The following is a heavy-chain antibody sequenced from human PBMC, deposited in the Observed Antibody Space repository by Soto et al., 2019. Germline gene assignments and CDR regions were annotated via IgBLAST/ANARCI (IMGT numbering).Heavy chain of an antibody. CDR1: GGSISSSSYY. V-gene: IGHV4-39*01. CDR3: ARPNYSGTTMSTLDI. D-gene: IGHD5-12*01. J-gene: IGHJ3*02. CDR2: IYYSGST. Sequence: ASETLSLTCTVSGGSISSSSYYWGWIRQPPGKGLEWIGNIYYSGSTYYSPSLKSRVTISVDTSKNQFTLKLSSVTAADSAVYYCARPNYSGTTMSTLDIWGQGTMVTVSS.